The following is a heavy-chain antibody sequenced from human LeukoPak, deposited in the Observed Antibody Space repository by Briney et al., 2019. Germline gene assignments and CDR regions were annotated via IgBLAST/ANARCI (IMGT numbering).Heavy chain of an antibody. V-gene: IGHV4-59*01. J-gene: IGHJ4*02. CDR1: GGSITPYY. D-gene: IGHD7-27*01. CDR2: VYYDGSN. Sequence: SETLSLTCTVSGGSITPYYLTWIRQPPGRGLEWIGYVYYDGSNDYNPSLRSRVTILLDMSKHQFSLKLTSVTAADTAAYYCATNTGTVFDYWGQGILVTVSS. CDR3: ATNTGTVFDY.